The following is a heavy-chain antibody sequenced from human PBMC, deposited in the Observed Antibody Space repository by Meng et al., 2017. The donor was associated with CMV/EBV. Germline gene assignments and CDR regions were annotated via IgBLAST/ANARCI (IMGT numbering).Heavy chain of an antibody. D-gene: IGHD2-2*01. CDR2: INWNGGSI. CDR1: GFTFDDYG. CDR3: ARGVGNIVVVPAATYGMDV. J-gene: IGHJ6*02. Sequence: GGSLRLSCAASGFTFDDYGMSWVRQAPGKGLEWVSGINWNGGSIGYADSVKGRFTISRDNAKNSLYLQMNSLRAEDTALYYCARGVGNIVVVPAATYGMDVWGQGTTVTVSS. V-gene: IGHV3-20*04.